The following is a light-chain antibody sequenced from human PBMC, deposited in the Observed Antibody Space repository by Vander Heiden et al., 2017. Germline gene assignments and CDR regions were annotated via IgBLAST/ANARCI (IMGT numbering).Light chain of an antibody. CDR3: QSYDSSLSGRV. CDR1: SSNIGAGYD. V-gene: IGLV1-40*01. J-gene: IGLJ3*02. Sequence: QSVLTQPPSVAGAPGQSVTISCTGISSNIGAGYDVHWYQQLHGTAPKLLIYGNSNRPSGVPDRFSGSKSGTSASLAITGLQAEDEADYYCQSYDSSLSGRVFGGGTKLTVL. CDR2: GNS.